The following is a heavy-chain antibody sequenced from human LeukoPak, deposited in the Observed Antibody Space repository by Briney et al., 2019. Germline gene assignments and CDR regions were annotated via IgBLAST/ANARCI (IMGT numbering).Heavy chain of an antibody. CDR2: INPNSGGT. D-gene: IGHD6-19*01. J-gene: IGHJ4*02. Sequence: ASVKVSCKASGYTFTGYYIHWVRQAPGQGLEWMGRINPNSGGTNYAQKFQGRVTMTRDTSISTAYMELSSLRSDDTAVYYCVTARGWYGVSSDYWGQGTLVTVSS. CDR3: VTARGWYGVSSDY. CDR1: GYTFTGYY. V-gene: IGHV1-2*06.